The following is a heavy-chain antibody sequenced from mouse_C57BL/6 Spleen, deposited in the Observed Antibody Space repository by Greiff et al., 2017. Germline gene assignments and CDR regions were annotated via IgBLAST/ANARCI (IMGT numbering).Heavy chain of an antibody. CDR3: ARSLSPFAY. D-gene: IGHD1-1*02. Sequence: QVQLQQSGAELVRPGASVKLSCKASGYTFTDYSINWVKQRPGQGLEWIARIYPGSGNTYYNEKFKGKATLTADKSSSTAYMQLSSLTSEDAAVYFCARSLSPFAYWGQGTLVTVSA. J-gene: IGHJ3*01. V-gene: IGHV1-76*01. CDR2: IYPGSGNT. CDR1: GYTFTDYS.